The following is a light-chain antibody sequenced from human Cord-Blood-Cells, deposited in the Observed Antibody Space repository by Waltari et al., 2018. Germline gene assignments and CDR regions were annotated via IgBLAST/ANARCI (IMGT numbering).Light chain of an antibody. CDR3: QQRSNGPPIT. CDR2: DAA. V-gene: IGKV3-11*01. Sequence: EIVLTQSPATLSLSPGERATLSCRASQRVSSYLAWYQQNPGQAPRLLIYDAANRATGIPARFSGSGSGTDFTLTISSLEPEDFAVYYCQQRSNGPPITFGQGTRLEIK. J-gene: IGKJ5*01. CDR1: QRVSSY.